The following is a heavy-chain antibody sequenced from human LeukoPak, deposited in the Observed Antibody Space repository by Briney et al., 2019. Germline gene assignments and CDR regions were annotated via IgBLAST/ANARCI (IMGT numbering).Heavy chain of an antibody. D-gene: IGHD2-2*01. J-gene: IGHJ2*01. Sequence: GGSLRLSCAASGFTFDDYAMHWVRQAPGKGLEWVSGISWNSGSIGYADSVKGRFTISRDNAKNSLYLQMNSLRAEDTALYYCAKDLVPAAQAPGYFDLWGRGTLVTVSS. V-gene: IGHV3-9*01. CDR2: ISWNSGSI. CDR1: GFTFDDYA. CDR3: AKDLVPAAQAPGYFDL.